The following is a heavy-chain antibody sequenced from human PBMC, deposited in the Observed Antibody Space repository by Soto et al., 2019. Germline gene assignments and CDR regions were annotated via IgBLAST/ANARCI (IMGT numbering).Heavy chain of an antibody. CDR3: AKDRGSGSYAANYQYYGMDV. CDR2: INWNSGRI. V-gene: IGHV3-9*01. CDR1: GFTFDDYA. J-gene: IGHJ6*02. Sequence: PGGSLRLSCAASGFTFDDYAMHWVRQAPGKGLEWVSGINWNSGRIGYADSVKGRFTISRDNAKTSLYLQMNSLRAEDTALYYCAKDRGSGSYAANYQYYGMDVWGQGTTVTVS. D-gene: IGHD3-10*01.